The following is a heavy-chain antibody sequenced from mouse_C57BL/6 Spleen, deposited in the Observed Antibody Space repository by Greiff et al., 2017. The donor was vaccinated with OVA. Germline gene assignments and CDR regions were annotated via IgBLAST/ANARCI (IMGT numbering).Heavy chain of an antibody. J-gene: IGHJ2*01. D-gene: IGHD2-5*01. CDR2: IDPSDSYT. CDR3: ARAYYSNYFDY. Sequence: QVQLQQPGAELVMPGASVKLSCKASGYTFTSYWMHWVKQRPGQGLEWIGEIDPSDSYTNYNQKFKGKSTLTVDKSSSTAYMQLSSLTSEDSAVYCCARAYYSNYFDYWGQGTTLTVSS. V-gene: IGHV1-69*01. CDR1: GYTFTSYW.